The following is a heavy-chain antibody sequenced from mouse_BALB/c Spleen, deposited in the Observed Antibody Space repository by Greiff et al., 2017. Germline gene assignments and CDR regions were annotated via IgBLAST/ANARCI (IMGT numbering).Heavy chain of an antibody. CDR3: ARGAYYGNYVGAMDY. CDR2: ISDGGSYT. D-gene: IGHD2-10*01. Sequence: EVQGVESGGGLVKPGGSLKLSCAASGFTFSDYYMYWVRQTPEKRLEWVATISDGGSYTYYPDSVKGRFTISRDNAKNNLYLQMSSLKSEDTAMYYCARGAYYGNYVGAMDYWGQGTSVTVSS. CDR1: GFTFSDYY. J-gene: IGHJ4*01. V-gene: IGHV5-4*02.